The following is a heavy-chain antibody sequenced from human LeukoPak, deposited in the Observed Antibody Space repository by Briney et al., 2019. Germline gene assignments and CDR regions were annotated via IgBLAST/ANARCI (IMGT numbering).Heavy chain of an antibody. Sequence: GGSLRLSCAVSGFTFSSYTMNWVRQAPGKGLEWLSYTNTGSGTIFYADSVKGRFTISTDNAKITLYLQMNSLGDEDTAVYYCASDKDYGFDHWGQGILVTVSS. CDR2: TNTGSGTI. CDR1: GFTFSSYT. J-gene: IGHJ4*02. D-gene: IGHD4-17*01. CDR3: ASDKDYGFDH. V-gene: IGHV3-48*02.